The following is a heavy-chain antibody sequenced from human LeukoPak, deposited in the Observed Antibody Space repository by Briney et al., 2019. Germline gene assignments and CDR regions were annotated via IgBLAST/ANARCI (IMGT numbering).Heavy chain of an antibody. CDR1: GFTFCSYA. CDR2: ISYDGSNK. J-gene: IGHJ4*02. CDR3: ARIGESSAFDY. V-gene: IGHV3-30*03. D-gene: IGHD3-10*01. Sequence: GGSLRLSCAASGFTFCSYAMHWVRQAPGKGLGRVAVISYDGSNKYYADSVKGRFTISRDNSKNTLYLQMNSLRAEDTAVYYCARIGESSAFDYWGQGTLVTVSS.